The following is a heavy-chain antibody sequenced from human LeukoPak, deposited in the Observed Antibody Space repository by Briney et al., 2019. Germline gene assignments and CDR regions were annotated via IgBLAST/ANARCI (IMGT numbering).Heavy chain of an antibody. Sequence: GGSLGLSCATSGFTFRSYAMHWVRQAPGKGLEWVAVISYDGSNKYYADSVKGRFTISRDNSKNTLYLQMNSLRAEDTAVYYCAKVTYGSGTYGAFDSWGQGTLVTVSS. V-gene: IGHV3-30*04. CDR2: ISYDGSNK. CDR1: GFTFRSYA. D-gene: IGHD3-10*01. CDR3: AKVTYGSGTYGAFDS. J-gene: IGHJ4*02.